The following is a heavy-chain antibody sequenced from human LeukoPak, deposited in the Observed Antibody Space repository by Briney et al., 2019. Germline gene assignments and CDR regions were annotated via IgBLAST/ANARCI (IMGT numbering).Heavy chain of an antibody. CDR3: ASGMSPRYYFDY. CDR2: ISAYNGNT. Sequence: ASVKVSCKASGYTFTSYGISWVRQAPGQGLEWMGWISAYNGNTNYAQKLQGRVTMTTDTSTSTAYMELRSLRSDGTAVYYCASGMSPRYYFDYWGQGTLVTVSS. CDR1: GYTFTSYG. V-gene: IGHV1-18*01. J-gene: IGHJ4*02.